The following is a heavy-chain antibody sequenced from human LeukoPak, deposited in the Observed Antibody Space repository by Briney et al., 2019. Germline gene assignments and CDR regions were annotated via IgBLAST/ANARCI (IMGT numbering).Heavy chain of an antibody. CDR3: ARDREESSSYYYGSGSPDP. CDR2: INPNSGGT. D-gene: IGHD3-10*01. V-gene: IGHV1-2*02. CDR1: GYTFTGYY. Sequence: ASVKVSCKASGYTFTGYYMHWVRQAPGQGLEWMGWINPNSGGTNYAQKFQGRVTMTRDTSISTAYMELSRLRSDDTAVYYCARDREESSSYYYGSGSPDPWGQGTLVTVSS. J-gene: IGHJ5*02.